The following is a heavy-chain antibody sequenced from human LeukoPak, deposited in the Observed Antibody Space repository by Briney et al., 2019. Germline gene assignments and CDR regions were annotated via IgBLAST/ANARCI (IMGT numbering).Heavy chain of an antibody. CDR3: ARRYSNYFFDY. V-gene: IGHV4-38-2*01. Sequence: SETLSLTCAVSGYSISSGYYWAWIRQPPGKGLEWIGNIYHSGSTYYNSSLKSRVTISVDTSKNQFSLKLSSVTAADTAVYYCARRYSNYFFDYWGQGTLVTVSS. D-gene: IGHD4-11*01. CDR2: IYHSGST. CDR1: GYSISSGYY. J-gene: IGHJ4*02.